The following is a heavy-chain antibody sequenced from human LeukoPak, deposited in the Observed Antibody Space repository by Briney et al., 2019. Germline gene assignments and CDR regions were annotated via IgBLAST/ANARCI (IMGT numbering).Heavy chain of an antibody. Sequence: ASVKVSCKASGYLFINYGISWVRQAPGQGLEWMGWISPYNGHTNYAPNLQDRLTMTTDTSTSTAYMELRSLRSDETAVYYCAKTRDTVLNEYWGQGTLVTVSS. V-gene: IGHV1-18*01. CDR2: ISPYNGHT. J-gene: IGHJ4*02. CDR3: AKTRDTVLNEY. CDR1: GYLFINYG.